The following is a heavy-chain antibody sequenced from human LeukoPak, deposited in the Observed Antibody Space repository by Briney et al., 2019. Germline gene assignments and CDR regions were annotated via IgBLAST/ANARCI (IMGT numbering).Heavy chain of an antibody. Sequence: SVKVSCKASGGTFSSYAISWVRQAPGQGLEWMGRIIPVLGIASYAQKFQGRVTITADKSTSTAYMELSSLRSEDTAVYYCARSKPAAYDYVVWGQGTLVTVSS. J-gene: IGHJ4*02. CDR2: IIPVLGIA. CDR3: ARSKPAAYDYVV. V-gene: IGHV1-69*04. D-gene: IGHD3-16*01. CDR1: GGTFSSYA.